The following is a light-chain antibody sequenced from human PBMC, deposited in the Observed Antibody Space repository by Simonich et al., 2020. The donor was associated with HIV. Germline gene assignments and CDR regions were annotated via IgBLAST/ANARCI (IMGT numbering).Light chain of an antibody. CDR3: TAYTTRSTLLWV. J-gene: IGLJ3*02. CDR1: SSDIGAYNY. Sequence: QSALTQPASVSGSPGQSITISCTGTSSDIGAYNYVSWSQQPPGKAPKLITYDVTNRPSGVSNRFSGSKSGNTASLTISGLQAEDEADYFCTAYTTRSTLLWVFGGGTKLTVL. V-gene: IGLV2-14*03. CDR2: DVT.